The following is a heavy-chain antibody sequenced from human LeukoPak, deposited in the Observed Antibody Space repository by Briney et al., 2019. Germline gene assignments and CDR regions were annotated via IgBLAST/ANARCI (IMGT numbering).Heavy chain of an antibody. CDR3: ASVSGYPPYFDY. J-gene: IGHJ4*02. V-gene: IGHV4-61*05. D-gene: IGHD5-12*01. Sequence: SETLSLTCTVSGGSISSSSYYWGWIRQPPGKGLEWIGYIYYSGSTNYNPSLKSRVTISVDTSKNQFSLKLSSVTAADTAVYYCASVSGYPPYFDYWGQGTLVTVSS. CDR2: IYYSGST. CDR1: GGSISSSSYY.